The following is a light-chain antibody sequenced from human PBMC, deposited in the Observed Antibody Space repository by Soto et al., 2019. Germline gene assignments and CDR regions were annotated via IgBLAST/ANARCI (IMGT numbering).Light chain of an antibody. Sequence: EIVLTQSPATLSLSPGERATISCRASQSVSSYLAWYQQKPGQAPRLLIYDASNRATGIPARFSGSGSGTDFTLTISSLEPEDFAVYYCQQRSNWPRSWTFGKGTKVDIK. CDR2: DAS. CDR3: QQRSNWPRSWT. CDR1: QSVSSY. V-gene: IGKV3-11*01. J-gene: IGKJ1*01.